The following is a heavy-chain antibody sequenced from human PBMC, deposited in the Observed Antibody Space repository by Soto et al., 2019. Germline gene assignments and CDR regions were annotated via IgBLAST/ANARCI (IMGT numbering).Heavy chain of an antibody. Sequence: QLQLKESGSGLVKPSQTLSLPCAVYGGSISSGGYSWSWIRQPPGKGLVWIGYIYHSGSTYYYTSHKSRVTISVDRSKNQFSMKLSSETSADTAVYYCAGSGYYPNSGMDVWGQGTTVTVSS. V-gene: IGHV4-30-2*01. J-gene: IGHJ6*02. CDR3: AGSGYYPNSGMDV. CDR2: IYHSGST. D-gene: IGHD3-22*01. CDR1: GGSISSGGYS.